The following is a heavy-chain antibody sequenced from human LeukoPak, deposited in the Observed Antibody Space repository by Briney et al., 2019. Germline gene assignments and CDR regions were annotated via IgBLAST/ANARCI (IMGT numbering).Heavy chain of an antibody. CDR3: ARLGEVVVPRSFDY. Sequence: GESLKISCKGSGYKFTDYRIGWVRQMPGKGLEWMGMIFPGDSDATYSPSFQGQVTISADKSISTAYLQWNGLKASDIAMYYCARLGEVVVPRSFDYWGQGTLVTVSS. CDR2: IFPGDSDA. V-gene: IGHV5-51*01. J-gene: IGHJ4*02. CDR1: GYKFTDYR. D-gene: IGHD2-15*01.